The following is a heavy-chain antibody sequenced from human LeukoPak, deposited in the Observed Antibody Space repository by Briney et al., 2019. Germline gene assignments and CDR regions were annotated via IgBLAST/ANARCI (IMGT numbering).Heavy chain of an antibody. CDR1: GYTFAGHY. V-gene: IGHV1-2*02. Sequence: ASVKVSCKASGYTFAGHYMHWVRQAPGQGLEWMGWITSDSGGTNYAQKFQGRVTMTRDTSISTAYMELSSLRSEDTAVYYCARHYYGSGSRFDYWGQGTLVTVSS. J-gene: IGHJ4*02. CDR3: ARHYYGSGSRFDY. D-gene: IGHD3-10*01. CDR2: ITSDSGGT.